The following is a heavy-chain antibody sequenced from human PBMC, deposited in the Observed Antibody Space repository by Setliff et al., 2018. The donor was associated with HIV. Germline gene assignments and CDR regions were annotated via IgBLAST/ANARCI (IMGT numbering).Heavy chain of an antibody. CDR3: ARGYYDSSGTFDY. CDR2: IYTSGST. D-gene: IGHD3-22*01. Sequence: PSETLSLTCTVSGDSISIGSYYWSWIRQPAGKGLEWIGRIYTSGSTNYNPSLKSRVTISVDTSKNQFSLKLSSVTAADTAVYYCARGYYDSSGTFDYWGQGTLVTVSS. V-gene: IGHV4-61*02. J-gene: IGHJ4*02. CDR1: GDSISIGSYY.